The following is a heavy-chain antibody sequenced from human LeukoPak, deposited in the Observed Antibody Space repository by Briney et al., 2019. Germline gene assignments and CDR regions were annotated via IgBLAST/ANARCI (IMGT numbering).Heavy chain of an antibody. V-gene: IGHV3-21*01. D-gene: IGHD5-18*01. CDR3: ARGGDTAMVTPLGAFDI. Sequence: AGGSLRVSCAASGFTFSSYSMNWVRQAPGKGLEWVSSISSSSSYIYYADSVKGRFTISRDNAKNSLYLQMNSLRAEDTAVYYCARGGDTAMVTPLGAFDIWGQGTMVTVSS. J-gene: IGHJ3*02. CDR2: ISSSSSYI. CDR1: GFTFSSYS.